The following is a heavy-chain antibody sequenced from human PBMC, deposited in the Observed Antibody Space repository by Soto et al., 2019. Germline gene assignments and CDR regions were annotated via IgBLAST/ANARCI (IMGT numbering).Heavy chain of an antibody. CDR2: IWPDGSNK. J-gene: IGHJ4*02. V-gene: IGHV3-33*01. D-gene: IGHD2-15*01. Sequence: QVQLVESGGGVVQPGRSLRLSCAASGFTFSSYGLHWVRQAPGKGLEWVAVIWPDGSNKYDVGAVKGRFNISRDNSTNTLYLEMDSLRAEDTAVYYCAREGSGGWSLDNWGRGTLVTVSS. CDR3: AREGSGGWSLDN. CDR1: GFTFSSYG.